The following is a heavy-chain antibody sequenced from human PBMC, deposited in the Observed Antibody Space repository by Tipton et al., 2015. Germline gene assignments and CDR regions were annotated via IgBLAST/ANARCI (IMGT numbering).Heavy chain of an antibody. Sequence: TLSLTCAVSGYSISGGYYWGWIRQPPGKGLEWIGSIFHSGSTFYNPSLRSRVAMSMDTSKNQFSLKLSSVIAADTAVYYCARASIIQGYYHDSSRYYLFNSWGQGTLVTVSS. CDR2: IFHSGST. CDR1: GYSISGGYY. D-gene: IGHD3-22*01. CDR3: ARASIIQGYYHDSSRYYLFNS. V-gene: IGHV4-38-2*01. J-gene: IGHJ1*01.